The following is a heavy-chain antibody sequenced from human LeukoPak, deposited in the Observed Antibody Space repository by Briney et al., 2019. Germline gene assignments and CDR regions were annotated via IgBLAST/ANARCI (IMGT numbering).Heavy chain of an antibody. V-gene: IGHV1-69*13. CDR3: ARRVRAAMVDDAFDI. Sequence: GASVKVSCKASGGTFSSYAISWVRQAPGQGLEWMGGIIPIFGTANYAQKFQGRVTITADESTSTAYMELSSLRSEDTAVYYCARRVRAAMVDDAFDIWGQGTMVTVSS. J-gene: IGHJ3*02. CDR2: IIPIFGTA. CDR1: GGTFSSYA. D-gene: IGHD2-2*01.